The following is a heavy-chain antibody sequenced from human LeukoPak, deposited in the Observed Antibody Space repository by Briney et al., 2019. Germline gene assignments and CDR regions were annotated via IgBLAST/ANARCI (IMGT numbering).Heavy chain of an antibody. CDR3: ARSIRGTVCTD. CDR1: GFTFSASW. J-gene: IGHJ4*02. Sequence: GGSLRLSCAASGFTFSASWMHWVRQAPGKGLVWVSRISGDGSTTTYADSVKGRLTISRDSAKNTLYVQMNSLRAEDTAVYHCARSIRGTVCTDWGQGTLVTVSS. CDR2: ISGDGSTT. D-gene: IGHD2-8*02. V-gene: IGHV3-74*01.